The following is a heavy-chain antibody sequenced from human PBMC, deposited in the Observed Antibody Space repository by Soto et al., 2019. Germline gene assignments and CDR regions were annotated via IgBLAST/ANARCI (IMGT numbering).Heavy chain of an antibody. J-gene: IGHJ6*02. Sequence: SETLSLTCTVSGGSISSGDYYWSWIRQPPGKGLEWIGYIYYSGSTYYNPSLKSRVTISVDTSKNQFSLKLSSVTAADTAVYYCARDAFGYCSGGSCYWQYYYGMDVWVQGTTVIVSS. V-gene: IGHV4-30-4*01. CDR3: ARDAFGYCSGGSCYWQYYYGMDV. CDR2: IYYSGST. D-gene: IGHD2-15*01. CDR1: GGSISSGDYY.